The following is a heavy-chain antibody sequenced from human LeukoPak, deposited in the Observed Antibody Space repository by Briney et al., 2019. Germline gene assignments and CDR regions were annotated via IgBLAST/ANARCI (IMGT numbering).Heavy chain of an antibody. CDR3: AKEIWPTVTTPGHTHFDY. J-gene: IGHJ4*02. CDR1: GFTFSSYS. CDR2: ISSSSSYI. V-gene: IGHV3-21*01. D-gene: IGHD4-17*01. Sequence: PGGSLRLSCAASGFTFSSYSMNWVRQAPGKGLEWVSSISSSSSYIYYADSVKGRFTISRDNAKNSLYLQMNSLRVDDTAVYYCAKEIWPTVTTPGHTHFDYWGQGTLVTVPS.